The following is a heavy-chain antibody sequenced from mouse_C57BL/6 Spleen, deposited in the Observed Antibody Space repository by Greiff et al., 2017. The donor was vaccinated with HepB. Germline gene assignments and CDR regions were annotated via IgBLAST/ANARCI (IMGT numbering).Heavy chain of an antibody. CDR2: IDPETGGT. CDR3: TRSIYYGSMTAY. CDR1: GYTFTDYE. V-gene: IGHV1-15*01. J-gene: IGHJ3*01. D-gene: IGHD1-1*01. Sequence: QVQLQQSGAELVRPGASVTLSCKASGYTFTDYEMHWVKQTPVHGLEWIGAIDPETGGTAYNQKFKGKAILTADKSSSTAYMELRSLTSEDSAVYYCTRSIYYGSMTAYWGQGTLVTVSA.